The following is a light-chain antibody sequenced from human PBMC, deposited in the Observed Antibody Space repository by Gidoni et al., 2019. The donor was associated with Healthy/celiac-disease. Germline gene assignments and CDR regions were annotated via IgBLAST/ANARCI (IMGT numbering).Light chain of an antibody. CDR1: SSNIGAGYD. Sequence: QSVLTQPPSVSGAPGPGVTITCTGSSSNIGAGYDVPWYQQLPGTAPKLLIYGNSNRPSGVPDRISGSKSGTSASLAITGLQAEDEADYYCQSYDSSLSVVFGGGTKLTVL. V-gene: IGLV1-40*01. J-gene: IGLJ2*01. CDR2: GNS. CDR3: QSYDSSLSVV.